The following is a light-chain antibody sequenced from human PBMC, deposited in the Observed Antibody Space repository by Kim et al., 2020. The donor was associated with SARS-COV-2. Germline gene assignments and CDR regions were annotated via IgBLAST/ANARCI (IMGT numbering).Light chain of an antibody. Sequence: GQSVTISCTGTSCDIGGYNFVAWYQQHPGKAPKVMIYEVNKRPSGVPDRFSDSKSGNTASLTVSGLQAEDEADYYCSSYAGRQNLVFGGGTQLTVL. J-gene: IGLJ2*01. CDR1: SCDIGGYNF. CDR2: EVN. V-gene: IGLV2-8*01. CDR3: SSYAGRQNLV.